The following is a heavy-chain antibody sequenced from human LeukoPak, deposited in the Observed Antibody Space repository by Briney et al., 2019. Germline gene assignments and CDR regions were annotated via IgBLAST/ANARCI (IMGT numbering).Heavy chain of an antibody. CDR3: ARVDYYDSSGTRY. Sequence: SGGSLRLSCAASGFTFSNDWMHWVRQAPGKGLVWVSRIKFDGSSTNYADFVKGRFTISRDNSKNTLYLQMGSLRAEDMAVYYCARVDYYDSSGTRYWGQGTLVTVSS. D-gene: IGHD3-22*01. V-gene: IGHV3-74*01. J-gene: IGHJ4*02. CDR1: GFTFSNDW. CDR2: IKFDGSST.